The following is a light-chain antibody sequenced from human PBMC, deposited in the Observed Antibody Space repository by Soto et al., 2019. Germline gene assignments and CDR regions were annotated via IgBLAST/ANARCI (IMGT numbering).Light chain of an antibody. CDR1: QSISSL. CDR2: DAS. J-gene: IGKJ4*01. Sequence: DIQMTQSPSTLSASVGDRVTITCRASQSISSLLAWYQQKPGKAPKLLIYDASSLESGVPSRFSGSGSGTEFTLTINSLQPDDFATYYCQQYNSFSLTFGGGTKVDI. CDR3: QQYNSFSLT. V-gene: IGKV1-5*01.